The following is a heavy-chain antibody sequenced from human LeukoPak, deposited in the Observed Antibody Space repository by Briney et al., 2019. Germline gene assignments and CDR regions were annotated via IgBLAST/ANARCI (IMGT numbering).Heavy chain of an antibody. CDR1: GGSISSYY. V-gene: IGHV4-59*01. CDR2: IYYSGST. CDR3: ARLTYYYDSSGYYYFDY. D-gene: IGHD3-22*01. J-gene: IGHJ4*02. Sequence: ASETLSLTCTVSGGSISSYYWSWIRQPPGKGLEWIGYIYYSGSTNYNPSLKSRVTISVDTSKNQFSLKLSSVTDADTAVYYCARLTYYYDSSGYYYFDYWGQGTLVTVSS.